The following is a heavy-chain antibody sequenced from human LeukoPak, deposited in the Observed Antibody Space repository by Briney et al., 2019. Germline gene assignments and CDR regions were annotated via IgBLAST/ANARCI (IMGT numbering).Heavy chain of an antibody. V-gene: IGHV1-46*01. Sequence: ASVKVSCKASGYTFTSYYMHWVRQAPGQGLEWMGIINPSGGNTSYAQKFQGRVTMTRDTSTSTVYMELSSLRSEDTAVYYCARGPAHPIVVGAFDIWGQGTMVTVSS. D-gene: IGHD2-21*01. CDR2: INPSGGNT. CDR3: ARGPAHPIVVGAFDI. CDR1: GYTFTSYY. J-gene: IGHJ3*02.